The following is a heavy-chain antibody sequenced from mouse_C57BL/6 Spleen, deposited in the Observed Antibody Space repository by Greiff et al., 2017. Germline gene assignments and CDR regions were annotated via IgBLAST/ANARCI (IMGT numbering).Heavy chain of an antibody. CDR1: GFNIKDDY. CDR2: IDPENGDT. V-gene: IGHV14-4*01. Sequence: EVQGVESGAELVRPGASVKLSCTASGFNIKDDYMHWVKQRPEQGLEWIGWIDPENGDTEYASKFQGKATIAADTSSNTAYLQLSSLTSEDTAVYYCTTWGYYGSSSYFDVWGTGTTVTVSS. J-gene: IGHJ1*03. D-gene: IGHD1-1*01. CDR3: TTWGYYGSSSYFDV.